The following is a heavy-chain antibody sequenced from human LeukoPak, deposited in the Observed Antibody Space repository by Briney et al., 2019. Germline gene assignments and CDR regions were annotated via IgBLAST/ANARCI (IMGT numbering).Heavy chain of an antibody. V-gene: IGHV4-61*02. CDR1: GGSISSGSYY. CDR2: IYTSGST. CDR3: AREGRSIFGVANKPFDY. J-gene: IGHJ4*02. Sequence: SQTLSLTCTVSGGSISSGSYYWSWIRQPAGKGLEWIGRIYTSGSTNYNPSLKSRVTTSVDTPKNQFSLKLSSVTAADTAVYYCAREGRSIFGVANKPFDYWGQGTLVTVSS. D-gene: IGHD3-3*01.